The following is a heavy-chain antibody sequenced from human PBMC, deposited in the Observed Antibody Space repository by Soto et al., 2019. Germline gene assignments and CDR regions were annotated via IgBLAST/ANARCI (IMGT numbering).Heavy chain of an antibody. CDR2: AYYRSKWYN. CDR3: AAFRIAMVRGVIRFGMDV. Sequence: SQTLSLTCVISEDSVSSNSAAWNWIRQSQSRGLEWLGRAYYRSKWYNDYAVSVKSRITINPDTSKNQFSLQLNSVTPEDTAVYYCAAFRIAMVRGVIRFGMDVWGQGTTVTVSS. J-gene: IGHJ6*02. CDR1: EDSVSSNSAA. D-gene: IGHD3-10*01. V-gene: IGHV6-1*01.